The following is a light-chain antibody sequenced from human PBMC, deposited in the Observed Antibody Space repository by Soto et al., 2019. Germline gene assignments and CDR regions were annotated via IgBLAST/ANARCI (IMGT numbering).Light chain of an antibody. CDR1: QSVSSSY. CDR3: QEYNTWPWT. J-gene: IGKJ1*01. Sequence: EIVLRQSPATLSVSPGERATLSCRASQSVSSSYLAWYQQKPGQAPRLLIYGASTRATGIPARFSGSGSGTEFTLTINSLQSEDFAVYYCQEYNTWPWTFGQGTKVDIK. V-gene: IGKV3-15*01. CDR2: GAS.